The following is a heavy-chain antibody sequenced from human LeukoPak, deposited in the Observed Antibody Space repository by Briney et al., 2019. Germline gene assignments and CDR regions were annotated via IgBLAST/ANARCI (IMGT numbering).Heavy chain of an antibody. CDR3: ARPQFVDTAMVTN. Sequence: GGSLRLSRAASGFTFSSYWMSWVRQAPGKGLEWVANIKQDGSEKYYVDSVKGRFTISRDNAKNSLYLQMNSLRAEDTAVYYCARPQFVDTAMVTNWGQGTLVTVSS. J-gene: IGHJ4*02. CDR2: IKQDGSEK. CDR1: GFTFSSYW. D-gene: IGHD5-18*01. V-gene: IGHV3-7*01.